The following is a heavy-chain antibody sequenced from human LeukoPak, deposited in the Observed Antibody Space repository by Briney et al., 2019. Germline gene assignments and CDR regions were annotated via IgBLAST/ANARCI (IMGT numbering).Heavy chain of an antibody. CDR1: GGSISSYY. Sequence: SETLSLTCTVSGGSISSYYWSWIRQTPGKGLEWIGYMYYSGSTNYNPSLKSRVTISVDTSKNQFSLKLSSVTAADTAVYYCAKDQHYDSSGVLDYWGQGTLVTVSS. J-gene: IGHJ4*02. V-gene: IGHV4-59*01. D-gene: IGHD3-22*01. CDR2: MYYSGST. CDR3: AKDQHYDSSGVLDY.